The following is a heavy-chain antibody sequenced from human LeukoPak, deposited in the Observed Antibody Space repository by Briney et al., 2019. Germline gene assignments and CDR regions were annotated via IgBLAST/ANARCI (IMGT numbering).Heavy chain of an antibody. D-gene: IGHD3-3*01. CDR1: GFNFDAYA. CDR2: VSWDSTRM. J-gene: IGHJ4*02. Sequence: GRSLRLSCAASGFNFDAYAMHWVRQVPGRGLEWVSGVSWDSTRMAYADSVKGRFTISRDNAKNSLYLQMTSLRPEDTAVYYCSRSPDFWSALDFWGQGTLVAVSS. CDR3: SRSPDFWSALDF. V-gene: IGHV3-9*01.